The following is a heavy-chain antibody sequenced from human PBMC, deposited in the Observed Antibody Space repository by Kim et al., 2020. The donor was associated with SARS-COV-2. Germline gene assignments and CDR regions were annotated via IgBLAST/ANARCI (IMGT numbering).Heavy chain of an antibody. D-gene: IGHD3-10*01. Sequence: SETLSLTCTVSGGSVSSGSYYWSWIRQPPGKGLEWIGYIYYSGSTNYNPSLKSRVTISVDTSKNQFSLKLSSVTAADTAVYYCARDHSITMVRGVITHYGMDVWGQGTTVTVSS. CDR2: IYYSGST. CDR1: GGSVSSGSYY. V-gene: IGHV4-61*01. J-gene: IGHJ6*02. CDR3: ARDHSITMVRGVITHYGMDV.